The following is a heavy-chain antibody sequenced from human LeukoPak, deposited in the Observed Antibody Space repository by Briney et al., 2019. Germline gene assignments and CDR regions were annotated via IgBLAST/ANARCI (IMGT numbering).Heavy chain of an antibody. CDR3: ARMYGYTYGPDY. CDR2: VYYSGST. V-gene: IGHV4-59*01. CDR1: GGSISSYY. J-gene: IGHJ4*02. D-gene: IGHD5-12*01. Sequence: SETLSLTCTVSGGSISSYYWNWIRQPPGKGLEWIGHVYYSGSTNYSPPLKSRVTISVDTSKNQFSLNLPSVTAADTAVYYCARMYGYTYGPDYWGQGTLVTVSS.